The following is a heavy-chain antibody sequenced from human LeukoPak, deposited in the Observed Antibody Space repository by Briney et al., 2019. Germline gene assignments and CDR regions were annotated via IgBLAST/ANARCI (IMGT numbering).Heavy chain of an antibody. D-gene: IGHD2-15*01. CDR3: STLAYCSGGRCYGFDY. J-gene: IGHJ4*02. CDR2: IESKTDGGAT. Sequence: GGSLRLSCVVSGLTFSNAWMTWVRQAPGKGLEWVGRIESKTDGGATDYAAHVKGRFTISRDDSKNTQYLQMNSLKTEDTAVYYCSTLAYCSGGRCYGFDYWGQGALVTVSS. V-gene: IGHV3-15*04. CDR1: GLTFSNAW.